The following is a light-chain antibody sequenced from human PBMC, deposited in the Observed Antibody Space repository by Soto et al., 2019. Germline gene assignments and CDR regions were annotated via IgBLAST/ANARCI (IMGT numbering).Light chain of an antibody. CDR1: QPVFIRY. J-gene: IGKJ5*01. CDR2: GAS. Sequence: ETLLTQSPGPLSFSPGERATLPCRASQPVFIRYLAWYQQKPGQAPRLLIYGASTRATGIPDRFSGSGSGTDFTLTVSRLEPEDFAVYYCQQRNIWPPVTFGQGTRLEIK. CDR3: QQRNIWPPVT. V-gene: IGKV3D-20*02.